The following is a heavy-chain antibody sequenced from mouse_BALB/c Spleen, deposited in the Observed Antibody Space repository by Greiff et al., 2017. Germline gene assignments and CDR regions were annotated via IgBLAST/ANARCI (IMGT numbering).Heavy chain of an antibody. CDR1: GYSFTSGYS. CDR3: ARNGESRYLRSAMDY. Sequence: VQLQESGPDLVKPAQSLSLTCTVTGYSFTSGYSWRWIRQSPGNILGWMCYIPYSGSTNYNPSLKSRSTITRDTSTNQFFLQLNYVTTEDAATYFCARNGESRYLRSAMDYWGQGTSGTGSS. CDR2: IPYSGST. J-gene: IGHJ4*01. V-gene: IGHV3-1*02.